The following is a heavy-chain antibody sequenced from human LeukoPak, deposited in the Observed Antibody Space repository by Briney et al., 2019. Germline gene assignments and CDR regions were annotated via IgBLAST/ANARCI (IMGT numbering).Heavy chain of an antibody. CDR1: GGSFSGYY. Sequence: SETLSLTCAVYGGSFSGYYWSWIRQPPGKGLEWIGEINHSGSTNYNPSLKSRVTISVDTSKNQFSLKLTSVTAADTAVYYCASYWALRGHMDVWGKGTTVTVSS. D-gene: IGHD2-8*02. CDR3: ASYWALRGHMDV. J-gene: IGHJ6*03. V-gene: IGHV4-34*01. CDR2: INHSGST.